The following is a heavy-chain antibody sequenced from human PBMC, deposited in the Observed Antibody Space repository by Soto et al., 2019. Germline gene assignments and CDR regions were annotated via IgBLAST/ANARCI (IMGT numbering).Heavy chain of an antibody. CDR1: GFTFSSYA. CDR3: ARGLVLWFGELSYYYYGMDV. Sequence: QVQLVEAGGGVVQPGRSLRLSCAASGFTFSSYARHWVRQAPGKGLEWVAVISYDGSNKYYADSVKGRFTISRDNSKNTLYLQMNSLRAEDTAVYYCARGLVLWFGELSYYYYGMDVWGQGTTVTVSS. D-gene: IGHD3-10*01. CDR2: ISYDGSNK. J-gene: IGHJ6*02. V-gene: IGHV3-30-3*01.